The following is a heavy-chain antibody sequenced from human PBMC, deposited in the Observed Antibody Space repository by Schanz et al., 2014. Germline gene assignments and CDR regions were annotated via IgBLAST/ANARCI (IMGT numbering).Heavy chain of an antibody. V-gene: IGHV1-2*06. CDR1: GFIFTGYF. J-gene: IGHJ4*02. D-gene: IGHD5-12*01. CDR2: FNPGNGGA. CDR3: ARARYTGYDCSGY. Sequence: QVQLVQSGAEVKKPGDSVTVSCKVSGFIFTGYFIHWIRQAPGQGLEWMGRFNPGNGGANFAEKFQGRVTLTSDTSISTAFMELSGLTSDDTATYFCARARYTGYDCSGYWGQGTLLIVSS.